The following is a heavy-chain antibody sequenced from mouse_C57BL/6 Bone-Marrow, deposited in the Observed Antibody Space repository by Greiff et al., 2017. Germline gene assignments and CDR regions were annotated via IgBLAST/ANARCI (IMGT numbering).Heavy chain of an antibody. CDR1: GYSITSGYY. D-gene: IGHD2-4*01. CDR2: ISYDGSN. CDR3: ARLDDYDEGFAY. Sequence: EVKLVESGPGLVKPSQSLSLTCSVTGYSITSGYYWNWIRQFPGNQLEWMGYISYDGSNNYNPSLKNRISITRDTSKNQFFLKLNSVTTEDTATYYCARLDDYDEGFAYWGQGALVTVSA. V-gene: IGHV3-6*01. J-gene: IGHJ3*01.